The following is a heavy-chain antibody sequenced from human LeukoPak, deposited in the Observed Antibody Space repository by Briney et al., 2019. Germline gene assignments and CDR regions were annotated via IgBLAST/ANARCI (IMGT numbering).Heavy chain of an antibody. CDR2: IYYSGST. CDR1: GGSFSGYY. J-gene: IGHJ4*02. Sequence: KPSETLSLTCAVYGGSFSGYYWSWIRQPPGKGLEWIGYIYYSGSTNYNPSLKSRVTISVDTSKNQFSLKLSSVTAADTAVYYCARLEWVYFDYWGQGTLVTVSS. CDR3: ARLEWVYFDY. D-gene: IGHD1-26*01. V-gene: IGHV4-59*08.